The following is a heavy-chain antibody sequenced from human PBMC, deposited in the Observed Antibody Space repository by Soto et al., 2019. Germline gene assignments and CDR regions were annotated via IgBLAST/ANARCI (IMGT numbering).Heavy chain of an antibody. CDR2: IYYSGST. V-gene: IGHV4-59*08. Sequence: PSETLSLTCTVSGGSISSYYWSWIRQPPGKGLEWIGYIYYSGSTSYNPSLKSRVTISVDTSKNQFSLKLSSVTAADTAVYYCARYYGVPAEYFQHWGQGTLVTVSS. D-gene: IGHD4-17*01. J-gene: IGHJ1*01. CDR3: ARYYGVPAEYFQH. CDR1: GGSISSYY.